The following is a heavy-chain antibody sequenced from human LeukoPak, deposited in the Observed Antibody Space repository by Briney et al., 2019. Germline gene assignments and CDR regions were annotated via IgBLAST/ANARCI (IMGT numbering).Heavy chain of an antibody. Sequence: GRSLRLSCAASGFTFSSYGMHWVRQASGKGLEWVAVISYDGSNKYYADSVKGRFTISRDNSKNTLYLQMNSLRAEDTAVYYCAKDRDAFDIWGQGTMVTVSS. CDR1: GFTFSSYG. J-gene: IGHJ3*02. CDR3: AKDRDAFDI. CDR2: ISYDGSNK. V-gene: IGHV3-30*18.